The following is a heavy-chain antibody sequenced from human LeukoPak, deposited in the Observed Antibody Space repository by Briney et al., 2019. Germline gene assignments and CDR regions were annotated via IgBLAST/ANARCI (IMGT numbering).Heavy chain of an antibody. J-gene: IGHJ5*02. CDR3: ARVWQITRGYYYDSSSTILDP. CDR2: TNPHSGGT. D-gene: IGHD3-22*01. V-gene: IGHV1-2*02. CDR1: GYIFTGYY. Sequence: GASVKVSCKASGYIFTGYYIHWVRQAPGQGLEWMGWTNPHSGGTSYAQKFQGRVTMTRDTSSSTAHMELNGLRYDDTAVYYCARVWQITRGYYYDSSSTILDPWGQGTLVTVSS.